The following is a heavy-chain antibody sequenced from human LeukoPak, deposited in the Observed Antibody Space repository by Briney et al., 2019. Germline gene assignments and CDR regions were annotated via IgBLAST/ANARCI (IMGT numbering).Heavy chain of an antibody. Sequence: PGGSLRLSCAASGFTFYDYAMQGVRHAPGKGVERVSLISGDGGSTYYADSVKGGFTISRDNSKNSLYLKMNSLRPEDTPLYYCAKAPYYYGSGSYYSFWYWGQGTLVTVSS. CDR2: ISGDGGST. CDR1: GFTFYDYA. CDR3: AKAPYYYGSGSYYSFWY. J-gene: IGHJ4*02. V-gene: IGHV3-43*02. D-gene: IGHD3-10*01.